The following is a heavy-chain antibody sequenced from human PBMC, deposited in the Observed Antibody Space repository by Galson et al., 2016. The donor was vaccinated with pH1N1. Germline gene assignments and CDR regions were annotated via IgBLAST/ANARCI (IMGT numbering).Heavy chain of an antibody. V-gene: IGHV1-24*01. CDR1: GYLLTELS. CDR3: VRAVGSGEAY. J-gene: IGHJ4*02. Sequence: SCKVSGYLLTELSIFWVRQAPGKGLEWMGGFTAEDGETVYAQKLQGRVTISRDNGKTSLYLQMNSVRAEDTAVYYCVRAVGSGEAYWGQGTLVTVSS. CDR2: FTAEDGET. D-gene: IGHD2-15*01.